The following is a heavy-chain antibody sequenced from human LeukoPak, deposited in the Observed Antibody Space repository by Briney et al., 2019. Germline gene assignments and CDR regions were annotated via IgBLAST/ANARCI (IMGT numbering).Heavy chain of an antibody. CDR1: GGSISSGSYY. D-gene: IGHD3-9*01. J-gene: IGHJ4*02. CDR3: ARTADDFDSYYFNY. CDR2: IYTSRST. Sequence: SETLSLTCTVSGGSISSGSYYWSWIRQPAGKGLEWFGRIYTSRSTNFNPSPKSRVTTSVDTSKNQCSMKLSAVTAADTAVYYCARTADDFDSYYFNYGGQGPLVTVSS. V-gene: IGHV4-61*02.